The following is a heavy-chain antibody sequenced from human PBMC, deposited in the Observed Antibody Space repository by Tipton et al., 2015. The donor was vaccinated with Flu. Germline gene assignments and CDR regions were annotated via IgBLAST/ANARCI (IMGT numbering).Heavy chain of an antibody. CDR1: GDSISSDYH. V-gene: IGHV4-38-2*01. Sequence: TLSLTCAVSGDSISSDYHWGWIRQFPGKRLEWIGTVSRSGSTVYNPSLTSRVTISIDTSKNQFSLKLSSVTAADTAVYYCTRHNTNGGIVVADFDSWGQGTLVTVSS. CDR3: TRHNTNGGIVVADFDS. D-gene: IGHD3-16*02. J-gene: IGHJ4*02. CDR2: VSRSGST.